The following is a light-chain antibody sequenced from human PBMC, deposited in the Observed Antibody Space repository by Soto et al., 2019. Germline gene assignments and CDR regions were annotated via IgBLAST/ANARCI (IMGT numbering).Light chain of an antibody. V-gene: IGLV2-11*01. CDR2: DVT. J-gene: IGLJ2*01. Sequence: HSALTQPRSVSGSHGQSVTISCTGTSTNVGNYHYVSWYQRHPGQAPKLMIFDVTMRPSGVPDRVSCSKSGDTASLTISGLQAEDEADYYCCSYAGSNTLVFGGGTKVTVL. CDR3: CSYAGSNTLV. CDR1: STNVGNYHY.